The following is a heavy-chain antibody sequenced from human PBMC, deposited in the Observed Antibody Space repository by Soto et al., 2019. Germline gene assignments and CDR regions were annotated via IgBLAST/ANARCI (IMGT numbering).Heavy chain of an antibody. CDR3: ATPPGGGGY. CDR2: IYSGGYT. V-gene: IGHV3-53*01. CDR1: GFTVSNNY. D-gene: IGHD3-10*01. J-gene: IGHJ4*02. Sequence: EVQLVESGGGLIQPGGSLRLSCAVSGFTVSNNYMSWARQAPGKGLEGVSVIYSGGYTAYGDSVKGRFPISRDNSKNTLYLQRHSVRAVAPALFYCATPPGGGGYWVQGTLVTVSS.